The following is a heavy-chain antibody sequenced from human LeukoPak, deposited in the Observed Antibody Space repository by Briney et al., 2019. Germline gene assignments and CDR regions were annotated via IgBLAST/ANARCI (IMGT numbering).Heavy chain of an antibody. CDR2: ISGCGGGT. V-gene: IGHV3-23*01. Sequence: GGSLRLSCAASVLPFSSYAMRWGPRAPGKGLEGVQPISGCGGGTHYAACEKRRFPIPRDNSKLTLSVQVNSLRAEDSAVYCCAKIPRGSSCYFDYWGQGTLVTVSS. CDR1: VLPFSSYA. D-gene: IGHD6-13*01. J-gene: IGHJ4*02. CDR3: AKIPRGSSCYFDY.